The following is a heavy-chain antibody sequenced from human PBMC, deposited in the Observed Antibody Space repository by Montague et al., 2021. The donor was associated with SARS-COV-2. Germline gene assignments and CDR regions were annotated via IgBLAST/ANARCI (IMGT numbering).Heavy chain of an antibody. J-gene: IGHJ4*02. CDR3: ARVSRSSWYGGSLGEVLDY. Sequence: SLRLSCAASGFTFSSYSMNWVRQAPGKGLEWVSSISSSSSYIYYADSVKGRFTISRDNAKNSLYLQMNSLRAEDTAVYYRARVSRSSWYGGSLGEVLDYWGQGTLVTVSS. D-gene: IGHD6-13*01. V-gene: IGHV3-21*01. CDR2: ISSSSSYI. CDR1: GFTFSSYS.